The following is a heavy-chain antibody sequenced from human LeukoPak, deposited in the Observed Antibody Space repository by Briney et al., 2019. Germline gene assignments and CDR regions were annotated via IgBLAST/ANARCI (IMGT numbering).Heavy chain of an antibody. J-gene: IGHJ6*02. Sequence: GGSLRLSCAASGFTVSGNYMSWVRQAPGKGLEWVSVIYSGGNTYYADSVKGRFTISRGNSKNTLYLQMNSLRAEDTAVYYCAKSPHYGSGSYAYYYGMDVWGQGTTVTVSS. D-gene: IGHD3-10*01. CDR2: IYSGGNT. V-gene: IGHV3-53*01. CDR1: GFTVSGNY. CDR3: AKSPHYGSGSYAYYYGMDV.